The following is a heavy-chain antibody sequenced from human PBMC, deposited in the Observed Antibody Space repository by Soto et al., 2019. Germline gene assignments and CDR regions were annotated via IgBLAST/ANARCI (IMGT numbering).Heavy chain of an antibody. J-gene: IGHJ6*02. CDR3: ARAPVYCSSTSCRLDV. CDR2: ISYDGSNK. Sequence: PGGSLRLSCAASGFTFSSYAMHWVRQAPGKGLEWVAVISYDGSNKYYADSVKGRFTISRDNSKNTLYLQMNSLRAEDTAVYYCARAPVYCSSTSCRLDVWGQGTTGTVSS. D-gene: IGHD2-2*01. CDR1: GFTFSSYA. V-gene: IGHV3-30-3*01.